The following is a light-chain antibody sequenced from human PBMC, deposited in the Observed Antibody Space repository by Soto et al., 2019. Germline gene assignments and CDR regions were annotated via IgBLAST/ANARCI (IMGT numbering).Light chain of an antibody. CDR1: QSVSSSY. J-gene: IGKJ1*01. CDR2: DAS. Sequence: EIVLTQSPGTLCLSPGERATLSCRASQSVSSSYLAWYQQKPGQAPRLLISDASNRATGIPDRFSGSGSGTDFTLTISRLEPEDFAVYYCQQYGSSGTFGQGTKVDIK. CDR3: QQYGSSGT. V-gene: IGKV3-20*01.